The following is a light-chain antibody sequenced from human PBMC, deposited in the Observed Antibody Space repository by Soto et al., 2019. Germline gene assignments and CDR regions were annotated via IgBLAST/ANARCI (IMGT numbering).Light chain of an antibody. CDR2: VAS. Sequence: DIQMTQSLSSLSASVGDTVTITCRASQSISNSLSWYQQKPGKAPKFLIYVASTLQRGVPSRFSGSGSATDFTLTISRLQPEDFATSYFQQTFSPPYSFGQATKLEIK. CDR3: QQTFSPPYS. CDR1: QSISNS. V-gene: IGKV1-39*01. J-gene: IGKJ2*01.